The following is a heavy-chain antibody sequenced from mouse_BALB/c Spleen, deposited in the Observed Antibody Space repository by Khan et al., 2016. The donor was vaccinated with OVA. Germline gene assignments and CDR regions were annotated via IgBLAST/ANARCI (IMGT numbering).Heavy chain of an antibody. CDR3: ARGSGFGNYFDY. V-gene: IGHV1S132*01. Sequence: VQLKQSGGDLVRPGASVKLSCKTSGYIFTSYWIHWVQQWSGQGLEWIARIYPGTGSIYYNENFKDKATLTADISSSTAYMQLGSLKSEDSAVCRCARGSGFGNYFDYWGQGTLVTVSA. J-gene: IGHJ3*01. CDR2: IYPGTGSI. D-gene: IGHD2-1*01. CDR1: GYIFTSYW.